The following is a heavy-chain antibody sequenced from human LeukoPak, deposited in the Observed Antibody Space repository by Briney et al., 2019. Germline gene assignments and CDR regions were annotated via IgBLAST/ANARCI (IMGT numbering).Heavy chain of an antibody. V-gene: IGHV4-59*01. CDR1: GGSISSYY. D-gene: IGHD3-22*01. CDR3: VGTTMIVVVGPDAFDI. J-gene: IGHJ3*02. Sequence: ASETLSLTCTVSGGSISSYYWSWIRQSLGKGLEWIGYIYYSGSTNYNPSLKSRVTISVDTSKNQFSLKLTSVTAADTAVYYCVGTTMIVVVGPDAFDIWGQGTMVTVSS. CDR2: IYYSGST.